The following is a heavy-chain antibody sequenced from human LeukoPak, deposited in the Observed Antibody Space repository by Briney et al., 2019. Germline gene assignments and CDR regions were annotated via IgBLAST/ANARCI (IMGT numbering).Heavy chain of an antibody. D-gene: IGHD3-10*01. CDR2: MYYSGRT. CDR1: GDSISSSVYY. CDR3: ARHYNTYYYFGMDV. V-gene: IGHV4-39*01. Sequence: PSETLSLTCTISGDSISSSVYYWGWLRQPPGKRMEWIGSMYYSGRTYYNPSLKNRVTISLDTSKNQFSLNLSSVTAADTAVYYCARHYNTYYYFGMDVWGQGTTVTVSS. J-gene: IGHJ6*02.